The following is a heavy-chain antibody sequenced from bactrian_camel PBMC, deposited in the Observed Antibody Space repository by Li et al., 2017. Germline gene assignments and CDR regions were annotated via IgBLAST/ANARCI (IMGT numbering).Heavy chain of an antibody. CDR2: IDKDGRA. D-gene: IGHD7*01. Sequence: HVQLVESGGGSVQPGGSLSLNCSVSGKSTYSACMGWFRQPPGKEREGVARIDKDGRANYGDSVKGRFTISKDNGKNILYLQMNSLKPEDTAMYFCVADRRPGAYCGTDYWSELVDAFTHWGQGTQVTVS. V-gene: IGHV3S53*01. CDR3: VADRRPGAYCGTDYWSELVDAFTH. J-gene: IGHJ4*01. CDR1: GKSTYSAC.